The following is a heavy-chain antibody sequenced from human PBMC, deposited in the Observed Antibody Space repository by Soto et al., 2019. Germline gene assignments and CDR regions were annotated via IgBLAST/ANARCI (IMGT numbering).Heavy chain of an antibody. D-gene: IGHD1-1*01. Sequence: QVQVVESGGGVVQPGRSLRLPCAASGFTFSSYTMYWVRQAPGKGLEGVAVIWHDGSNKYYVDSVKGRFTISRDNSKNTLYLQMNSLRAEDTAVYYCAREDWNDGHYCGMGVWGQGTTVTVSS. J-gene: IGHJ6*02. CDR3: AREDWNDGHYCGMGV. CDR2: IWHDGSNK. CDR1: GFTFSSYT. V-gene: IGHV3-33*01.